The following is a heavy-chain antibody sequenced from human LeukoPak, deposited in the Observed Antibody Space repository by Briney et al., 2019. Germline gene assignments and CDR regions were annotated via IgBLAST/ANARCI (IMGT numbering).Heavy chain of an antibody. V-gene: IGHV3-66*01. J-gene: IGHJ4*02. CDR3: ASYWNRYYFDY. D-gene: IGHD1/OR15-1a*01. CDR1: GFTVSSNY. CDR2: IYSGGST. Sequence: PGGSLRLSCAASGFTVSSNYMSWVRQAPGKGLEWVSVIYSGGSTYYADSVKGRFTISRDNSKNTLYLQMNSLRAEDTAVYYCASYWNRYYFDYWGQGTLVTVSS.